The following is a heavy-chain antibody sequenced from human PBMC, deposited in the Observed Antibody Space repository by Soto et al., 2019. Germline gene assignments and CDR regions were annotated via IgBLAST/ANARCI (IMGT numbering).Heavy chain of an antibody. CDR2: INPNSGGT. D-gene: IGHD3-22*01. V-gene: IGHV1-2*02. CDR3: ATEGGYDSSGYYSDY. CDR1: RYTFTGYY. J-gene: IGHJ4*02. Sequence: VASVKVSCKASRYTFTGYYMHWVRQAPGQGLEWMGWINPNSGGTNYAQKFQGRVTMTRDTSISTAYMELSRLRSDDTAVYYCATEGGYDSSGYYSDYWGQGTLVTVS.